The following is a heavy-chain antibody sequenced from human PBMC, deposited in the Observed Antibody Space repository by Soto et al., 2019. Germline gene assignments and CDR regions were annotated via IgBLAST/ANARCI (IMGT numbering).Heavy chain of an antibody. D-gene: IGHD2-15*01. CDR1: GLTFSYYW. Sequence: EVHLVESGGGLVQPGGSLRLSCVVSGLTFSYYWMSWVRQAPGKGLEWVANINRDGSDTYYVDSVKGRFTISRDNIKNSLYLQVTRLRAEEAAVYYCARQARECSDPGCANWVQGTLVAVSS. J-gene: IGHJ4*02. CDR2: INRDGSDT. CDR3: ARQARECSDPGCAN. V-gene: IGHV3-7*01.